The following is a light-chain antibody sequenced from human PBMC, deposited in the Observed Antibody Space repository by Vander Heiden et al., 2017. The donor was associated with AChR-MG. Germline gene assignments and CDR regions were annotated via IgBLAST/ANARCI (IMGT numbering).Light chain of an antibody. J-gene: IGKJ3*01. CDR3: QQYGSSFT. V-gene: IGKV3-20*01. CDR1: QSVSSSY. Sequence: EIVLTQSPGTLSLSPGERATPSCRASQSVSSSYLAWYQQKPGQAPRLLIDGASSRATGIPDRFSGSGSGTDFTLTISRLEPEDFAVYYCQQYGSSFTFGPGTKVDIK. CDR2: GAS.